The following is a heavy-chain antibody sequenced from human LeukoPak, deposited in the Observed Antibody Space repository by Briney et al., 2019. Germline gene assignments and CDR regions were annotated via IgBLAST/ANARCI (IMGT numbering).Heavy chain of an antibody. V-gene: IGHV3-21*04. D-gene: IGHD1-26*01. CDR2: ISSSSSYI. CDR1: GFTFSSYS. J-gene: IGHJ3*02. Sequence: GGSLRLSCAASGFTFSSYSMNWVRQAPGKGLEWVSSISSSSSYIYYADSVKGRFTISRDNAKNSLYLQMNSLRAEDTAVYYCARWRSGSYRDAFDIWGQGTMVTVSS. CDR3: ARWRSGSYRDAFDI.